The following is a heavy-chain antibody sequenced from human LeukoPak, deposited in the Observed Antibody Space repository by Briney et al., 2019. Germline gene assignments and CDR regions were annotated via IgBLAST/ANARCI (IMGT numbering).Heavy chain of an antibody. Sequence: PGGSLRLSCAASGFTFSSYEMNWVRQAPGKGLEWVSYISSSGSTIYYAGSVKGRFTISRDNAKNSLYLQMNSLRAEDTAVYYCARPIVGAVPFDYWGQGTLVTVSS. D-gene: IGHD1-26*01. CDR3: ARPIVGAVPFDY. CDR2: ISSSGSTI. CDR1: GFTFSSYE. J-gene: IGHJ4*02. V-gene: IGHV3-48*03.